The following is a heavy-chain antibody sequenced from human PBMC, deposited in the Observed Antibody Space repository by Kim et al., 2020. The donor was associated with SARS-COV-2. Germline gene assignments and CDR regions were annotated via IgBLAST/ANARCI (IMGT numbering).Heavy chain of an antibody. V-gene: IGHV1-69*01. CDR3: AISSDYGDANWFDP. J-gene: IGHJ5*02. D-gene: IGHD4-17*01. Sequence: AQKFQGRVTITADESTSTAYMELSSLRSEDTAVYYCAISSDYGDANWFDPWGQGTLVTVSS.